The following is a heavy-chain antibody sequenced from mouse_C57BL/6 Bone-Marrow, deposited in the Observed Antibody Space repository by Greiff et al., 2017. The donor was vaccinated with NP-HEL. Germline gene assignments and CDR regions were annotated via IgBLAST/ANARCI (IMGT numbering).Heavy chain of an antibody. CDR1: GFPITSGYY. V-gene: IGHV12-3*01. CDR3: AGGYYAYWYFDV. Sequence: VQLKESGPGLVKPSQSLFLTCSITGFPITSGYYWIWIRQSPGKPLEWMGYITHSGETFYNPSLQSPISITRETSKNQFFLQLNSVTTEDTAMYYCAGGYYAYWYFDVWGTGTTVTVSS. J-gene: IGHJ1*03. CDR2: ITHSGET. D-gene: IGHD2-1*01.